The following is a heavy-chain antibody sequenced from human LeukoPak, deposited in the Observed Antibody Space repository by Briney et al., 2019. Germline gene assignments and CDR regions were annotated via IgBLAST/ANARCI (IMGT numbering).Heavy chain of an antibody. CDR2: INTNTGNP. CDR1: GYTFTSYA. V-gene: IGHV7-4-1*02. J-gene: IGHJ5*02. CDR3: ARETGDYYDSSGYYCNWFDP. Sequence: ASVKVSCKASGYTFTSYAMNWVRQAPGQGLEWMGWINTNTGNPTYAQGFTGRFVFSLDTSVSTAYLQISSLKAEDTAVYYCARETGDYYDSSGYYCNWFDPWGQGTLVTVSS. D-gene: IGHD3-22*01.